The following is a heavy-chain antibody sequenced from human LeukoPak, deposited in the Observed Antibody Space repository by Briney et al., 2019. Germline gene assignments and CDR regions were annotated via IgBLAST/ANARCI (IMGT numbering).Heavy chain of an antibody. J-gene: IGHJ4*02. CDR1: GFTFSSYT. CDR2: ISSSSSTI. Sequence: TGGFLRLSCAASGFTFSSYTINWVRQAPGKGLEWVSYISSSSSTIYYADSVKGRFTISRDNAKNSLYLQMNSLRAEDTAVYYCASHDYGEYYFDYWGQGTLVTVSS. V-gene: IGHV3-48*01. CDR3: ASHDYGEYYFDY. D-gene: IGHD4-17*01.